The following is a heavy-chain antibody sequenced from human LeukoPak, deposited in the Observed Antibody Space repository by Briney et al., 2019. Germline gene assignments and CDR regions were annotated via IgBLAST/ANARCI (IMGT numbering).Heavy chain of an antibody. V-gene: IGHV3-23*01. CDR2: ISGSGGST. J-gene: IGHJ4*02. CDR1: GFTFSSYA. CDR3: AKDGEGFLEWSPPLGY. Sequence: GGSLRLSCAASGFTFSSYAMSWVRQAPGKGLEWVSAISGSGGSTYYADSVKGRITISRDNFKNMLYLEIHSLRAEDTAIYYCAKDGEGFLEWSPPLGYWGQGTLVTVSS. D-gene: IGHD3-3*01.